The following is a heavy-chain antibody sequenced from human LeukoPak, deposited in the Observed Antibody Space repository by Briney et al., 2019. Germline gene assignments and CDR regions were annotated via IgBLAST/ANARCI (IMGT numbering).Heavy chain of an antibody. CDR1: GFIFSSYA. CDR3: ARDRYYGSGRYNYFDY. Sequence: GGSLRLSCAASGFIFSSYAMHWVRQAPGKGLEWVAVISYDGSNKYYADSVKGRFTISRDNSKNTLYLQMNSLRAEDTAVYYCARDRYYGSGRYNYFDYWGQGTLVTVSS. D-gene: IGHD3-10*01. CDR2: ISYDGSNK. J-gene: IGHJ4*02. V-gene: IGHV3-30-3*01.